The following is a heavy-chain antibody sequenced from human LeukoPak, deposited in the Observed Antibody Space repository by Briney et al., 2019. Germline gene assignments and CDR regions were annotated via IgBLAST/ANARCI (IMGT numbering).Heavy chain of an antibody. CDR3: AREESVVTGTGNFDY. CDR1: GYTFTSYY. D-gene: IGHD3/OR15-3a*01. CDR2: INPSGGST. V-gene: IGHV1-46*01. J-gene: IGHJ4*02. Sequence: ASVKVSCKASGYTFTSYYMHWVRQAPGQGLEWMGIINPSGGSTSYAQKFQGRVTMTRDTSTSTVYMELSSLRSEDTAVYYCAREESVVTGTGNFDYWGQGTLVTVSS.